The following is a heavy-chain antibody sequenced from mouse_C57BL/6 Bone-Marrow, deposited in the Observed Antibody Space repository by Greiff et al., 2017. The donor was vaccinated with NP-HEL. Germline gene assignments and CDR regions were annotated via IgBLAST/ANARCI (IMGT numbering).Heavy chain of an antibody. Sequence: VQLQQSGAELVRPGASVKLSCTASGFNIKDDYMHWVKQRPEQGLEWIGWIDPENGDTEYASKIQGKATITADTSSNTAYLPLSSLTSEDTAVYYCTTYGLDYWGQGTTLTVSS. D-gene: IGHD1-1*02. CDR3: TTYGLDY. CDR1: GFNIKDDY. V-gene: IGHV14-4*01. CDR2: IDPENGDT. J-gene: IGHJ2*01.